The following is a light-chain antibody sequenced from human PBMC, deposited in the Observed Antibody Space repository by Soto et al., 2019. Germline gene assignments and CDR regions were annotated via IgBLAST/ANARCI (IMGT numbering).Light chain of an antibody. CDR3: QSYENSRTGFYV. CDR2: GNT. J-gene: IGLJ1*01. V-gene: IGLV1-40*01. Sequence: QSVLTQPPSVSGAPGQRVTISCSGSSSDIGAGFDVHWYQHLPGTAPKLLIYGNTNRPSVVPARFSGSKSGTSASLVISGLQAEDEADYYCQSYENSRTGFYVFGTGTKVTVL. CDR1: SSDIGAGFD.